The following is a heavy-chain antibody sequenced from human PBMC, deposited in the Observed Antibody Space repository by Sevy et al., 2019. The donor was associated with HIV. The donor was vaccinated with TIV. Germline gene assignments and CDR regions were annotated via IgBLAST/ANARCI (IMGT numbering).Heavy chain of an antibody. CDR1: GFIFSDYY. V-gene: IGHV3-11*01. CDR3: ARAGGSWALRY. CDR2: IRGSGNTI. Sequence: GGSLRLSCAASGFIFSDYYMSWIRQAPGKGLEWVSYIRGSGNTIYYTDSMKGRFTISRDNAKDSLYLQMNSLRAEDTAVYYCARAGGSWALRYWGQGSLVTVSS. J-gene: IGHJ4*02. D-gene: IGHD1-26*01.